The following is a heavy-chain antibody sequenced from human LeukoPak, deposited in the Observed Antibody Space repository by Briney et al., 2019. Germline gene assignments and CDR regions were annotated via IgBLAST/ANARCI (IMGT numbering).Heavy chain of an antibody. D-gene: IGHD3-22*01. CDR1: GGSISSTSYY. CDR3: AKAGVRYFDSSGLYAFDF. J-gene: IGHJ3*01. V-gene: IGHV4-39*01. CDR2: IYYSGST. Sequence: SETLSLTCAVSGGSISSTSYYWAWIRQPPGKGLEWIGTIYYSGSTYHNPSLKSRVTLSVDTSRNQFSLRLSSVDAADTAVYYCAKAGVRYFDSSGLYAFDFWGQGATVTVSS.